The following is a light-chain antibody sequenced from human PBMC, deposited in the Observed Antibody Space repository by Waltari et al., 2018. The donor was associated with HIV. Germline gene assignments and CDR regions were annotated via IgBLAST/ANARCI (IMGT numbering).Light chain of an antibody. J-gene: IGLJ2*01. CDR1: TSNIGSNY. V-gene: IGLV1-47*01. CDR2: RND. CDR3: VAWDDSLRGVL. Sequence: SVLTQPPSASGTPGQRVTISCSGSTSNIGSNYVFWYQHLPGTAPKLLIHRNDQRPSGVPDRFSASTSGTSVSLAISGLRSEDEADYYCVAWDDSLRGVLFGGGTKVAVL.